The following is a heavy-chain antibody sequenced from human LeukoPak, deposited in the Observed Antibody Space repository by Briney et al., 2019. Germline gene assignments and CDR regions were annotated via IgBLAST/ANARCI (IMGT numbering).Heavy chain of an antibody. D-gene: IGHD7-27*01. Sequence: SETLSLTCTVSGGSISSYYWGWIRQPPGKGLEWIGSIYYSGSTYYNPSLKSRVTISVDTSKNQFSLNLISVTAADTAVYYCASRKLGNDYWGQGTLVTVSS. CDR1: GGSISSYY. CDR2: IYYSGST. V-gene: IGHV4-39*07. CDR3: ASRKLGNDY. J-gene: IGHJ4*02.